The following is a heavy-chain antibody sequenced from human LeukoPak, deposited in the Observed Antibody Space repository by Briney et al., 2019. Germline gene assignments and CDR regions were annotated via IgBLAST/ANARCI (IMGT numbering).Heavy chain of an antibody. CDR2: ISSNGGST. CDR1: GFTFSSYA. Sequence: QTGGSLRLSCAASGFTFSSYAMHWVRQAPGKGLEYVSAISSNGGSTYYANSVKGRFTISRDNSKNTLYLQMGSLRAEDMAAHYCARDKDGHFDYWGQGTLVTVSS. J-gene: IGHJ4*02. V-gene: IGHV3-64*01. CDR3: ARDKDGHFDY.